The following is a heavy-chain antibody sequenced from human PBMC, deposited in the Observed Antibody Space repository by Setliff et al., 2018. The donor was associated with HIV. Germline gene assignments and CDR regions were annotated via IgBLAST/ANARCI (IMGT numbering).Heavy chain of an antibody. J-gene: IGHJ1*01. CDR2: INDSGSA. CDR1: GGSFSSYY. V-gene: IGHV4-34*01. CDR3: ASRYSSLGHFQH. Sequence: KTSETLSLTCAVYGGSFSSYYWNWIRQTPGKGLEWIGEINDSGSANYNPSLKSRVTISLDTSKNQFSLKLSSVTAADRAVYYCASRYSSLGHFQHWGQGTLVTVSS. D-gene: IGHD3-22*01.